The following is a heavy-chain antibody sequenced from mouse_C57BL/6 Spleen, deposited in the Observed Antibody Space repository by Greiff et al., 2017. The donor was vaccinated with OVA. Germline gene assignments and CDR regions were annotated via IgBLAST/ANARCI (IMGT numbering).Heavy chain of an antibody. Sequence: VKLMESGPGLVQPSQSLSITCTVSGFSLTSYGVHWVRQSPGKGLEWLGVIWRGGSTDYNAAFMSRLSITKDNSKSQVFFKMNSLQADDTAIYYCAKNRNYALYAMDYWGQGTSVTVSS. CDR2: IWRGGST. D-gene: IGHD2-4*01. CDR1: GFSLTSYG. J-gene: IGHJ4*01. CDR3: AKNRNYALYAMDY. V-gene: IGHV2-5*01.